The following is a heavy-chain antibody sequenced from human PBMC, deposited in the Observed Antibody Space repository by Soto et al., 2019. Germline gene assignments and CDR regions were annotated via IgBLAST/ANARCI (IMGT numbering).Heavy chain of an antibody. Sequence: SETLSLTCTVSGGSISSYYWSWIRQPPGKGLEWIGYIYYSGSTNYNPSLKSRVTISVDTSKNQFSLKLSSVTAADTAVYYCAGLYYYDSSGFPGFDYWGQGTLVTVSS. D-gene: IGHD3-22*01. CDR1: GGSISSYY. CDR3: AGLYYYDSSGFPGFDY. J-gene: IGHJ4*02. CDR2: IYYSGST. V-gene: IGHV4-59*01.